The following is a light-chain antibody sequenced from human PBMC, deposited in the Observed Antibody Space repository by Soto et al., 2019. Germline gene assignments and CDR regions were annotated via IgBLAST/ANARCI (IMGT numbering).Light chain of an antibody. Sequence: EIVLTQSPVTLSLSPGERAALSCRASQSVSSYLAWYQQKPGQAPRLLIYDASNRATGIPARFSGSGSGTEFTLTISSLQSEDFAVYYCQQYDKWPPVTFGGGTKVDIK. V-gene: IGKV3-15*01. CDR3: QQYDKWPPVT. CDR1: QSVSSY. CDR2: DAS. J-gene: IGKJ4*01.